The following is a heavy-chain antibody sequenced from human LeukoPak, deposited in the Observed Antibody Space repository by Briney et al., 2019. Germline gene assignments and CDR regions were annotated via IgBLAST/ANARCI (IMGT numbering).Heavy chain of an antibody. CDR2: ISSGSSTT. V-gene: IGHV3-48*02. J-gene: IGHJ6*02. CDR3: AGARTYYYAMDV. CDR1: GFTFSSYS. Sequence: GGSLRLSCVASGFTFSSYSMNWVRQAPGKGLEWVSYISSGSSTTCYVDSVKGRFTISRDNAKNSLYLQMNSLRDEDTAVYYCAGARTYYYAMDVWGQGTTVTVSS.